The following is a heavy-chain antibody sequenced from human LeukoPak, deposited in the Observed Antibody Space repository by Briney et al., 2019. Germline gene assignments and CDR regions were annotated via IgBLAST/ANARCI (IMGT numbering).Heavy chain of an antibody. V-gene: IGHV4-31*03. CDR2: IYYSGST. D-gene: IGHD5-12*01. J-gene: IGHJ3*02. Sequence: SETLSLTCTVSGGSISSGAYYWSWIRQHSGKGLEWIGYIYYSGSTYYNPSLKSRVTISVDTSKNQFSLKLSSVTAADTAVYYCARGTPLRRDAFDIWGQGTMVTVSS. CDR3: ARGTPLRRDAFDI. CDR1: GGSISSGAYY.